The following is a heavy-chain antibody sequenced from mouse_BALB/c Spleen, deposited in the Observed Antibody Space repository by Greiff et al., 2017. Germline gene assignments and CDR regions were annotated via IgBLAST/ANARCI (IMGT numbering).Heavy chain of an antibody. Sequence: EVMLVESGPGLVKPSQSLSLTCTVTGYSITSDYAWNWIRQFPGNKLEWMGYISYSGSTSYNPSLKSRISITRDTSKNQFFLQLNSVTTEDTATYYCARILLRSDWYFDVWGAGTTVTVSS. V-gene: IGHV3-2*02. CDR2: ISYSGST. CDR1: GYSITSDYA. D-gene: IGHD1-1*01. CDR3: ARILLRSDWYFDV. J-gene: IGHJ1*01.